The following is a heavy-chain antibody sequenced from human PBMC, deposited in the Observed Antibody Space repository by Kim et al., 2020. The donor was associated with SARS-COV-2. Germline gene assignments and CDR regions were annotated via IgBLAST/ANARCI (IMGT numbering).Heavy chain of an antibody. Sequence: SETLSLTCTVSGASIDTNLYYWAWLRRPPGKGLEYIGRIYNSGSTYYDPSFKGRVTISVDSSKNQFSLSMTSVTAADTAVYYCARLAVPLATNWFDPWG. J-gene: IGHJ5*02. CDR2: IYNSGST. V-gene: IGHV4-39*01. D-gene: IGHD5-12*01. CDR1: GASIDTNLYY. CDR3: ARLAVPLATNWFDP.